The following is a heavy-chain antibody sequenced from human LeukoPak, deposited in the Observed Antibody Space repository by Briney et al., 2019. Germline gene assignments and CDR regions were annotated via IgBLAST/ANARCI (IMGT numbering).Heavy chain of an antibody. CDR1: GFTFSSYW. Sequence: GGSLRLSCAASGFTFSSYWMSWVRQAPGKGLEWVANIKQDGSEKYYVDSVKGRFTTSRDNAKNSLYLQMNSLRAEDTAVYYCARAQDYYDSSGYYFGDAFDIWGQGTMVTVSS. CDR3: ARAQDYYDSSGYYFGDAFDI. V-gene: IGHV3-7*01. D-gene: IGHD3-22*01. J-gene: IGHJ3*02. CDR2: IKQDGSEK.